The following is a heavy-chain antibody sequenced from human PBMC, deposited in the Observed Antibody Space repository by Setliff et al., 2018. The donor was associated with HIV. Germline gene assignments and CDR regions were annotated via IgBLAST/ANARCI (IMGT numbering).Heavy chain of an antibody. CDR2: IHYTGST. Sequence: SETLSLTCSVSGGSVSSVNYYWSWIRQPPGKGLEWIGYIHYTGSTTYNPSLKSRVTISVDTSKNQFSLKLSSVTAADTAVYYCARWELYYYYMDVWGKGTTVTVSS. V-gene: IGHV4-61*01. CDR1: GGSVSSVNYY. D-gene: IGHD1-26*01. J-gene: IGHJ6*03. CDR3: ARWELYYYYMDV.